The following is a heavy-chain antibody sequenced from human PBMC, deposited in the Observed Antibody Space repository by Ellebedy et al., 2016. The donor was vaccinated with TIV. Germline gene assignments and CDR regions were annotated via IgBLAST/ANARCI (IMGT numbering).Heavy chain of an antibody. D-gene: IGHD2-21*02. CDR1: GFTFNSYS. CDR2: ISSTYEI. V-gene: IGHV3-48*02. Sequence: GESLKISCAASGFTFNSYSMNWVRQTPGKGLEWISYISSTYEIWYADSVRGRFTISKDNAKTSLYLQMNSLRDEDTAVYYCVRDRDWAFDYWGQGTLVTVSS. J-gene: IGHJ4*02. CDR3: VRDRDWAFDY.